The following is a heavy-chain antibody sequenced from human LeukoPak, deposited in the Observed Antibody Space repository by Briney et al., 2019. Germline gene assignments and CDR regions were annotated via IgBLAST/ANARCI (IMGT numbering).Heavy chain of an antibody. V-gene: IGHV1-69*04. CDR1: GGTFSSYA. D-gene: IGHD2-2*01. CDR3: ARAGQLLRPYYYGMDV. J-gene: IGHJ6*02. Sequence: ASVKVSCKASGGTFSSYAISWVRQAPGQGLEWMGRIIPILGIANYAQKFQGRVTITADKSTSTAYMELSSLRSEDTAVYYCARAGQLLRPYYYGMDVWGQGTTVTVSS. CDR2: IIPILGIA.